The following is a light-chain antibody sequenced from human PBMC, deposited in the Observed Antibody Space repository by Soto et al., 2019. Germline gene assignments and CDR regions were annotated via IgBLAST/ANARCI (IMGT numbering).Light chain of an antibody. CDR1: SSNIGHNT. CDR2: SNN. J-gene: IGLJ2*01. CDR3: AAWDDSLNGVI. V-gene: IGLV1-44*01. Sequence: QLVLTQPPSASGAPGQRVTISCSGSSSNIGHNTVNWYQQLPGAAPKLLIYSNNQRPSGVPDRFSGSKSDTSASLAISGLQSEDEADYYCAAWDDSLNGVIFGGGTKVTVL.